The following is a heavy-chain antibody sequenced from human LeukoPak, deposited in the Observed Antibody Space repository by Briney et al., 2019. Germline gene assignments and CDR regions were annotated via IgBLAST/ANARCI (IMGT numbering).Heavy chain of an antibody. CDR1: GYTFSIHH. V-gene: IGHV3-30*02. J-gene: IGHJ4*02. D-gene: IGHD2/OR15-2a*01. CDR2: IQNDRNSK. CDR3: AIGADYCFRN. Sequence: PWGSVKVSCKASGYTFSIHHMHWVRQAPGQGLEWVAFIQNDRNSKNYADSVQGRFTITRDTSKNTLYLQMNSLRPEDTALYFCAIGADYCFRNWGQGTLVTVSS.